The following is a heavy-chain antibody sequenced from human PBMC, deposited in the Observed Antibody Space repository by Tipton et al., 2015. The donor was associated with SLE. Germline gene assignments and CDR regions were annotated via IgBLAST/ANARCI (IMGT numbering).Heavy chain of an antibody. D-gene: IGHD2-8*01. Sequence: TLSLTCTVSGGSISSGSYYWSWIRQPAGKGLEWIGRIYTSGSTNYNPSLKSRVTISVGTSKNQFSLKLSSVTAADTAVYYCAREDIVLMVYALVDVWGKGTTVTVSS. CDR3: AREDIVLMVYALVDV. J-gene: IGHJ6*04. CDR1: GGSISSGSYY. CDR2: IYTSGST. V-gene: IGHV4-61*02.